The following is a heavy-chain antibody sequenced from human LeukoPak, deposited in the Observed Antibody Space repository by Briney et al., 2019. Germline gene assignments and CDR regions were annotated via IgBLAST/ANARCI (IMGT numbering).Heavy chain of an antibody. V-gene: IGHV3-23*01. CDR2: ISGSGGST. CDR3: AKDTYRDSSGAFDY. D-gene: IGHD3-22*01. J-gene: IGHJ4*02. CDR1: GFTFSSYS. Sequence: GGSLRLSCAASGFTFSSYSMNWVRQAPGKGLEWVSAISGSGGSTYYADSVKGRFTISRDNSKNTLYLQMNSLRAEDTAVYYCAKDTYRDSSGAFDYWGQGTLVTVSS.